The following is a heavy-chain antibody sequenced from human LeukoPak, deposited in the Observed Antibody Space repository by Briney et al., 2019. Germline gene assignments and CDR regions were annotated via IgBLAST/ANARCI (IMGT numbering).Heavy chain of an antibody. CDR2: INHSGST. CDR3: ARGPDIVVVPAAKHFDY. CDR1: GGSFSGYY. D-gene: IGHD2-2*01. J-gene: IGHJ4*02. V-gene: IGHV4-34*01. Sequence: KASETLSLTCAVYGGSFSGYYWSWIRQPPGKGLEWIGEINHSGSTNYNPSLKSRVTISVDTSKNQFSLKLSSVTAADTAMYYCARGPDIVVVPAAKHFDYWGQGTLVTVSS.